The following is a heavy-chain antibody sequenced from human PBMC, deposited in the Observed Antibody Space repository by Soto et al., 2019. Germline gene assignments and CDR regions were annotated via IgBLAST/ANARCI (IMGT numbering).Heavy chain of an antibody. CDR1: GGSISSSSYY. V-gene: IGHV4-39*01. D-gene: IGHD6-13*01. CDR2: IYYSGST. J-gene: IGHJ5*02. CDR3: ARLSYYSSSGSRWFDP. Sequence: TLSLTCTVSGGSISSSSYYWGWIRQPPGKGLEWIGSIYYSGSTYYNPSLKSRVTISVDTSKNQFSLKLSSVTAADTAVYYCARLSYYSSSGSRWFDPWGQG.